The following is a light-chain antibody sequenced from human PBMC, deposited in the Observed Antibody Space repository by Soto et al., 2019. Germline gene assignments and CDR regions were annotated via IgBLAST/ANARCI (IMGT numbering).Light chain of an antibody. CDR3: SSYTTSSTHWV. J-gene: IGLJ3*02. Sequence: QSALTQPASVSGSPGQSITISCTGTSSDVGGYNYVSWYQQNPGKAPKLKMYEVSNRPSGVSNRFSGSKSGNTASLTISGLQGEDEADYYCSSYTTSSTHWVFGGGTKVTVL. V-gene: IGLV2-14*01. CDR2: EVS. CDR1: SSDVGGYNY.